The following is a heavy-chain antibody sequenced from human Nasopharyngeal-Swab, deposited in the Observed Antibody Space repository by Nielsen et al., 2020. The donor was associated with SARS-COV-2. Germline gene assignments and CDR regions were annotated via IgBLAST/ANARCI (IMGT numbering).Heavy chain of an antibody. CDR3: ATLYGSGIYAGYYYYYGMDV. Sequence: GESLKISCAASGFTFSRYWMRWVRQAPGKGLEWVSYISSSGSTIYYADSVKGRFTISRDNAKNSLYLQMNSLRAEDTAVYYCATLYGSGIYAGYYYYYGMDVWGQGTTVTVSS. D-gene: IGHD3-10*01. CDR1: GFTFSRYW. CDR2: ISSSGSTI. V-gene: IGHV3-48*04. J-gene: IGHJ6*02.